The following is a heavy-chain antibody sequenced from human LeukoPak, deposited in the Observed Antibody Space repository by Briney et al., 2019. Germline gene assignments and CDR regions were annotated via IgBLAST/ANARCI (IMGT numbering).Heavy chain of an antibody. V-gene: IGHV5-51*01. CDR1: GYIFTSNW. Sequence: GESLKISCKGSGYIFTSNWIGWVRQMPGKGLEWMGIIYPGDSDTRYSPSFEGQVTISVDKSISTAYLQWSSLKALDTAMYYCARQTRDGSGSRGYSFDFWGQGTLVAVSS. J-gene: IGHJ4*02. D-gene: IGHD3-10*01. CDR3: ARQTRDGSGSRGYSFDF. CDR2: IYPGDSDT.